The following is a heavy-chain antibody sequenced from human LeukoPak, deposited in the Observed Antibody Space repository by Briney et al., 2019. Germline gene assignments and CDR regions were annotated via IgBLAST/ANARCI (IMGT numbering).Heavy chain of an antibody. V-gene: IGHV3-48*03. CDR3: TKETPQMDV. J-gene: IGHJ6*04. Sequence: GGSLRLSCAASGFTFSSYEMNWVRQAPGQGLEWVAYISSTGNTVHYAGSVKGRFTISRDDAKNSLYLQMNRLRAEDTAVYYCTKETPQMDVWGKGTTVTVSS. CDR2: ISSTGNTV. D-gene: IGHD2-15*01. CDR1: GFTFSSYE.